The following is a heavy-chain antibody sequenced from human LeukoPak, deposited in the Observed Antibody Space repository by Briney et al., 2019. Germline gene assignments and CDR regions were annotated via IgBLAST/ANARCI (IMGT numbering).Heavy chain of an antibody. D-gene: IGHD5-18*01. V-gene: IGHV4-34*01. CDR1: GGSFSGYY. CDR2: INHSGST. J-gene: IGHJ6*03. CDR3: ARTTEGGYTYDYFYYYYMDV. Sequence: SETLSLTCAVYGGSFSGYYWSWIRQPPGKGLEWIGEINHSGSTYYNPSLESRVTISVDSSKNQFSLKLSSVTAADTAVYYCARTTEGGYTYDYFYYYYMDVWGKGTTVTISS.